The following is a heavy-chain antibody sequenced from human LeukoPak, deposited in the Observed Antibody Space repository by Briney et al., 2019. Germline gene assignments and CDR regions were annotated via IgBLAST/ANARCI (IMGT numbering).Heavy chain of an antibody. D-gene: IGHD2-2*01. J-gene: IGHJ4*02. CDR2: IKQDGSEK. CDR3: MAYCSSTSCYFSRY. CDR1: GFTFSSYW. V-gene: IGHV3-7*01. Sequence: GGSLRLSCAASGFTFSSYWMSWVRQAPGKGLEWVANIKQDGSEKYYVDSVKGRFTISRDNAKNSLDLQMNSLRAEDTAVYYCMAYCSSTSCYFSRYWGQGTLVTVSS.